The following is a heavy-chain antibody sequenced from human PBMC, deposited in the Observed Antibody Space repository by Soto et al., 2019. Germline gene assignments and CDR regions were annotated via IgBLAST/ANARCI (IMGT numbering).Heavy chain of an antibody. J-gene: IGHJ3*02. D-gene: IGHD3-22*01. Sequence: EVQLVESGGGLVKPGGSLRLSCAASGFTFSSYSMNWVRQAPGKGLEWVSSISSSSSYIYYADSVKGRFTISRDNAKNSLYLQMNSLRAEDTAVYYCARASRYYDSSSRGACDIWGQGTMVTVSS. CDR1: GFTFSSYS. CDR3: ARASRYYDSSSRGACDI. V-gene: IGHV3-21*01. CDR2: ISSSSSYI.